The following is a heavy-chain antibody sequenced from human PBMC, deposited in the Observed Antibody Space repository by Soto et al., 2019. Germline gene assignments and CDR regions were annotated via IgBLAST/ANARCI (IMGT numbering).Heavy chain of an antibody. D-gene: IGHD4-17*01. J-gene: IGHJ4*02. Sequence: GASVKVSCKASGYTITNYAMHWVRQAPGQRLEWMGWINAGDGNTKYSQKFQGRFTITRDTSATTAYMELSSLRSEDTAVYYCARRYGGTLDYWGQGTLVTVSS. CDR2: INAGDGNT. CDR1: GYTITNYA. CDR3: ARRYGGTLDY. V-gene: IGHV1-3*01.